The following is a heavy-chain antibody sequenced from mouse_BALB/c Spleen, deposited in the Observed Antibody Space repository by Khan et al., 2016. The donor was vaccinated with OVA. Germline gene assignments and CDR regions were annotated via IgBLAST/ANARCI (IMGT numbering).Heavy chain of an antibody. J-gene: IGHJ4*01. CDR3: ARDFGRSLMDY. V-gene: IGHV3-2*02. CDR1: GYSITSDFA. D-gene: IGHD1-1*01. Sequence: EVQLLESGPGLVKPSQSLSLTCTVTGYSITSDFAWNWIRQFPGNKLEWMGYISYSGSISYNPPLKSRISITPDTSNNQFFLQLNSVTTEDTATYYCARDFGRSLMDYWGQGTSVTVSS. CDR2: ISYSGSI.